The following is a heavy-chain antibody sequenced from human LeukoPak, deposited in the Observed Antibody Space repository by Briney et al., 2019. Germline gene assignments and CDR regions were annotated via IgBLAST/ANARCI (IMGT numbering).Heavy chain of an antibody. CDR1: GGTFSSYA. CDR3: AGGSGYYSSYYYYGMDV. CDR2: IIPILGIA. V-gene: IGHV1-69*04. D-gene: IGHD3-3*01. Sequence: GSSVKVSCKASGGTFSSYAISWVRQAPGQGLEWMGRIIPILGIANYAQKFQGRVTITADKSTSTAYMELSSLRSEDTAVYYCAGGSGYYSSYYYYGMDVWGQGTTVTVSS. J-gene: IGHJ6*02.